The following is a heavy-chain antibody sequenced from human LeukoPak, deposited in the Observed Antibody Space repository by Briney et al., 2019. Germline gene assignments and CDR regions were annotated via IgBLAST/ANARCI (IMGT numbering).Heavy chain of an antibody. J-gene: IGHJ4*02. CDR3: ARDLDGYNPSFFY. CDR2: IFYSGST. V-gene: IGHV4-4*02. D-gene: IGHD5-24*01. Sequence: PSETLSLTCAVSGGSISSSNWWSRVRQPPGKGLEWIGEIFYSGSTNYNPSLKSRVTISVDRSKNQFSLKLNSVTAADTAVYYCARDLDGYNPSFFYWGQGTLVTVSS. CDR1: GGSISSSNW.